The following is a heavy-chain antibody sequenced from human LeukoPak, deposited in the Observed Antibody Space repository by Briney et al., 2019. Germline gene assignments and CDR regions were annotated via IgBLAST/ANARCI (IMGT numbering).Heavy chain of an antibody. CDR2: ISSNGGTP. J-gene: IGHJ4*02. CDR3: ARDLEDIVVVPAAEYIY. CDR1: GFTFSNYA. D-gene: IGHD2-2*01. V-gene: IGHV3-23*01. Sequence: GGSLRLSCAASGFTFSNYAMSWVRQAPGKGLEWVSSISSNGGTPYYADSVKGRFTISRDNAKNSLYLRMNSLRAEDTAVYYCARDLEDIVVVPAAEYIYWGQGTLVTVSS.